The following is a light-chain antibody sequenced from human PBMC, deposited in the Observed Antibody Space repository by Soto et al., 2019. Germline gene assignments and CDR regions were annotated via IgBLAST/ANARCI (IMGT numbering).Light chain of an antibody. Sequence: DIQLTQSPSTLSASVGDRVTITCRASQSMSSWLAWYQQKPGKAPKLLIYKASTLESGVPSRFSGSGSGTEFTLTIDSLQPDDFATYSCQQYNHSYSFGQGTKLEI. CDR1: QSMSSW. CDR2: KAS. J-gene: IGKJ2*03. CDR3: QQYNHSYS. V-gene: IGKV1-5*03.